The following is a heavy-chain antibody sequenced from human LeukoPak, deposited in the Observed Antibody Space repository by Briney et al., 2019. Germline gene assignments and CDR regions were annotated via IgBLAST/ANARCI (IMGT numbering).Heavy chain of an antibody. V-gene: IGHV4-34*01. CDR2: INHSGST. CDR1: GGSFSGYY. Sequence: PSETLPLTCAVYGGSFSGYYWSWIRQPPGKGLEWIGEINHSGSTNYNPSLKSRATISVDTSKNQFSLKLSSVTAADTAVYYCASRIAAAGMYYYYGMDVWGQGTTVTVSS. D-gene: IGHD6-13*01. CDR3: ASRIAAAGMYYYYGMDV. J-gene: IGHJ6*02.